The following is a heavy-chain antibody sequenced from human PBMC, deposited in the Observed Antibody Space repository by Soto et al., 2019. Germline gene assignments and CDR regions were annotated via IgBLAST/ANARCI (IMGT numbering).Heavy chain of an antibody. Sequence: ASVKVSCKASGYTFTSYAMHWVRQAPGQRLEWMGWINAGNGNTKYSQKFQGRVTITRDTSASTAYMELSSLRSKDTAVYYCARDQSHEQVDYWGQGTQVTVSS. V-gene: IGHV1-3*01. CDR1: GYTFTSYA. CDR3: ARDQSHEQVDY. CDR2: INAGNGNT. J-gene: IGHJ4*02.